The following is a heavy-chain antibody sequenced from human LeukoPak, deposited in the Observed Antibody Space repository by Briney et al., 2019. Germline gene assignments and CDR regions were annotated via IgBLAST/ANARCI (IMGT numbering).Heavy chain of an antibody. CDR3: ARIATGYCSGGSCYSGYNWFDP. CDR1: GGSISSYY. D-gene: IGHD2-15*01. V-gene: IGHV4-4*07. J-gene: IGHJ5*02. Sequence: TSETLSLTCTVSGGSISSYYWSWIRQPAGKGLEWIGRIYTSGSTNYNPSLKSRVTMSVDTSKNQFSLKLSSVTAADTAVYYCARIATGYCSGGSCYSGYNWFDPWGQGTLVTVSS. CDR2: IYTSGST.